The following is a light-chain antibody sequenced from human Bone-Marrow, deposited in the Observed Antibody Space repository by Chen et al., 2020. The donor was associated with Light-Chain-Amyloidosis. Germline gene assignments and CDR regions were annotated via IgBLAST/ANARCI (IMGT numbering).Light chain of an antibody. CDR2: EVT. Sequence: QSALTQPASVSGSPGQSITISCTGTSSDVGGDNHVSWYQQHPDKAPKLMIYEVTNRPSWVTVRCSGSKSDKTASLTISVLKTEDEADYFCSSYTITNTLVFGSGTRVTVL. CDR3: SSYTITNTLV. V-gene: IGLV2-14*01. CDR1: SSDVGGDNH. J-gene: IGLJ1*01.